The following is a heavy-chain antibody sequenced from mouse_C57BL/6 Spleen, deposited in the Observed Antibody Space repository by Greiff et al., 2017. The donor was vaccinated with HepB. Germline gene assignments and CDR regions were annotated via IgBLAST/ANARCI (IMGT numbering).Heavy chain of an antibody. J-gene: IGHJ1*03. Sequence: EVKLLESGPELVKPGASVKISCKASGYSFTGYYMNWVKQSPEKSLEWIGEINSSTGGTTYNQKFKAKATLTVDKSSSTAYMQLKSLTSEDSAVYYCARCPYGSSQYFDVWGTGTTVTVSS. CDR2: INSSTGGT. D-gene: IGHD1-1*01. V-gene: IGHV1-42*01. CDR1: GYSFTGYY. CDR3: ARCPYGSSQYFDV.